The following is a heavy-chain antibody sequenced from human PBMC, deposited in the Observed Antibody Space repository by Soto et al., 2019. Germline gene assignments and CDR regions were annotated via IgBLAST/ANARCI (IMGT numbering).Heavy chain of an antibody. Sequence: GSLRLSCAASGFTVSSNYMSWVRQAPGKGLEWVSVIYSGGSTYYADSVKGRFTISRDNSKNTLYLQMNSLRAEDTAVYYCARGKSSGWPDYYYYGMDVWGQGTTVTVSS. D-gene: IGHD6-19*01. J-gene: IGHJ6*02. CDR2: IYSGGST. CDR1: GFTVSSNY. V-gene: IGHV3-53*01. CDR3: ARGKSSGWPDYYYYGMDV.